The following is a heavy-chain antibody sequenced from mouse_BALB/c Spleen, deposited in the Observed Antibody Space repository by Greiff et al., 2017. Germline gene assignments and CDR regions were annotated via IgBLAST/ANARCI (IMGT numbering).Heavy chain of an antibody. V-gene: IGHV5-17*02. J-gene: IGHJ4*01. CDR2: ISSGSSTI. Sequence: EVQVVESGGGLVQPGGSRKLSCAASGFTFSSFGMHWVRQAPEKGLEWVAYISSGSSTIYYADTVKGRFTISRDNPKNTLFLQMTSLRSEDTAMYYCARHYGNYVDAMDYWGQGTSVTVSS. CDR1: GFTFSSFG. CDR3: ARHYGNYVDAMDY. D-gene: IGHD2-1*01.